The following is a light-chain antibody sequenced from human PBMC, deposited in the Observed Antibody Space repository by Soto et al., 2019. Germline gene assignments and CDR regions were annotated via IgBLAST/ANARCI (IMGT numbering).Light chain of an antibody. Sequence: EIVLTQSPATLSLSPGERATLSCRASQSVGTDLVWYQQKPGQAPRLLIYDASKRATGIPDRFSGSGSGTDFTLTISSLEPEDSAVYYCQQRRAWPRVFGGGTRME. CDR3: QQRRAWPRV. V-gene: IGKV3-11*01. CDR2: DAS. CDR1: QSVGTD. J-gene: IGKJ4*01.